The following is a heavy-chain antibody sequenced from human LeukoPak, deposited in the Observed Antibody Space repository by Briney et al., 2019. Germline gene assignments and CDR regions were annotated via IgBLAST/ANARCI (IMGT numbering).Heavy chain of an antibody. Sequence: PSETLSLTCTVYGGAVSGYYWGWSCQRPGKGLEWVGEINHSGSTNYNPSLTSRVTISVDTSKNQFSLKLSSVTAADTAVYYCARVQSLYNWNPTFDYWGQGTLVTVSS. V-gene: IGHV4-34*01. CDR1: GGAVSGYY. D-gene: IGHD1-20*01. CDR2: INHSGST. J-gene: IGHJ4*02. CDR3: ARVQSLYNWNPTFDY.